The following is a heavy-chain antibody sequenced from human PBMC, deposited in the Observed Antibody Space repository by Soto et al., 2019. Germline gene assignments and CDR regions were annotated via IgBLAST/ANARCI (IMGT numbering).Heavy chain of an antibody. CDR1: GFTFSSND. D-gene: IGHD3-22*01. V-gene: IGHV3-53*01. Sequence: EVQLVESGGGLIQPGGSLRLSCAASGFTFSSNDMNWVRQAPGKGLGWVSLIFGGGSTSYADSVKGRFTISRDNSNNMLYLQMSSLRAEDTAVYYCATRPLLPGAPWGQGTVVTVSS. CDR2: IFGGGST. CDR3: ATRPLLPGAP. J-gene: IGHJ3*01.